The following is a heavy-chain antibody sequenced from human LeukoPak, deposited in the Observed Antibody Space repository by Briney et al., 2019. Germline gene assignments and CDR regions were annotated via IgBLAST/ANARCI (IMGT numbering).Heavy chain of an antibody. CDR3: AKELDTMFSDY. CDR1: GFNFDRYT. CDR2: AGWAGGTT. V-gene: IGHV3-43*01. Sequence: LAGGSLRLSCATSGFNFDRYTIHWVRQAPGKGLEWVSLAGWAGGTTFYSDSVRGRFTISRDSGRKSVYLQMNSLTTDDTAFYFCAKELDTMFSDYWGQGALVTVSS. D-gene: IGHD3-10*02. J-gene: IGHJ4*02.